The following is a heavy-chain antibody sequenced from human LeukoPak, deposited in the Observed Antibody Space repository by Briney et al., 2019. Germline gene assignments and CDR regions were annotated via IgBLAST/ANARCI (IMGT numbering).Heavy chain of an antibody. Sequence: PSETLSLTCTVSGGSISSTNYFWGWIRQPPGKGLEWIGSINYSGITYYTPSLKSRVTISVDTSKNQFSLKLSSVTAADTAVYYCARAEHSSGWYEWFDPWGQGTLVTVSS. CDR2: INYSGIT. CDR3: ARAEHSSGWYEWFDP. J-gene: IGHJ5*02. D-gene: IGHD6-19*01. V-gene: IGHV4-39*07. CDR1: GGSISSTNYF.